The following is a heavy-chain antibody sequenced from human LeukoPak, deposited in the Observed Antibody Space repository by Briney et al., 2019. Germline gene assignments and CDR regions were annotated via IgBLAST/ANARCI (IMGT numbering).Heavy chain of an antibody. CDR2: ISAYNGNT. CDR3: ARDMRGTSYYYGMDV. D-gene: IGHD1-1*01. Sequence: GASVKVSCKAPGYTFTSYGISWVRQAPGQGLEWMGWISAYNGNTNYAQKLQGRVTMTTDTSTSTAYTELRSLRSDDTAVYYCARDMRGTSYYYGMDVWGQGTTVTVSS. V-gene: IGHV1-18*01. CDR1: GYTFTSYG. J-gene: IGHJ6*02.